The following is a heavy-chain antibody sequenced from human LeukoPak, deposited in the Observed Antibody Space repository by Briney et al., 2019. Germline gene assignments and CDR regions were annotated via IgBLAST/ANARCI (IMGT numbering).Heavy chain of an antibody. V-gene: IGHV3-30-3*01. D-gene: IGHD5-24*01. J-gene: IGHJ4*02. CDR1: GFTLSSYA. CDR3: ARDLRDGYNLSPFDY. CDR2: ISYDGSNK. Sequence: PGGSLRLSCAASGFTLSSYAMHWVRQAPGKGLEWVAVISYDGSNKYYADSVKGRFTISRDNSKNTLYLQMNSLRAEDTAVYYCARDLRDGYNLSPFDYWGQGTLVTVSS.